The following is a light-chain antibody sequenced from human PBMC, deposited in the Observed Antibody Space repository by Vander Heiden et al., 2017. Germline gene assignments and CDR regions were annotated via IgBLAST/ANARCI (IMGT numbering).Light chain of an antibody. CDR2: YDD. J-gene: IGLJ3*02. Sequence: QSVLTQPPSVSEAPRQRVTISCSGSSSNIGNHAVNWYQQLPGKAPKLLIYYDDLLPSGVSDRFSGSKSGTSASLAISGLQSEDEADYYCSAWDDSLNGVVFGGGTKLTVL. CDR1: SSNIGNHA. V-gene: IGLV1-36*01. CDR3: SAWDDSLNGVV.